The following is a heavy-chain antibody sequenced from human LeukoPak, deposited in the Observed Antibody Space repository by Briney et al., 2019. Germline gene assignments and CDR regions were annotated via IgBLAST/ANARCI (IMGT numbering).Heavy chain of an antibody. CDR2: IGAYNGNI. V-gene: IGHV1-18*01. J-gene: IGHJ4*02. D-gene: IGHD2-2*01. Sequence: ASVKVSCKASGYTFTSYGISWVRQAPGQGLEWMGWIGAYNGNINYAQKLQGRVTMTTDTSTSTAYMELRSLRSDDTAVYYCARDLGYCSSTSCRIDYWGQGTLVTVSS. CDR1: GYTFTSYG. CDR3: ARDLGYCSSTSCRIDY.